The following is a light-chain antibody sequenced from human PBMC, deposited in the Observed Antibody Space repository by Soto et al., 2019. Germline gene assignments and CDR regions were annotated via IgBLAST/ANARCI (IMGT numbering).Light chain of an antibody. V-gene: IGLV1-44*01. J-gene: IGLJ3*02. CDR2: DNN. Sequence: QSVLTQPPSASGTPGQRVTSSCSGSSSNIGTNTVNWYQQLPGTAPKLLIYDNNHRPSGVPDRFSGSKSGTSASLAISGLQSEPEADYYCAAWDDSLNGWVFGGGTQLTVL. CDR1: SSNIGTNT. CDR3: AAWDDSLNGWV.